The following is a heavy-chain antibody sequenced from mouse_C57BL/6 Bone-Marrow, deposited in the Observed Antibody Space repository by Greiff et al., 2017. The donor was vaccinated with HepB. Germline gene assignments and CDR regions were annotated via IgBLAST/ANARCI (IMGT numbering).Heavy chain of an antibody. V-gene: IGHV1-53*01. D-gene: IGHD3-2*02. CDR2: INPSNGGT. J-gene: IGHJ2*01. CDR3: ARKGRRWGPYYFDY. CDR1: GYTFTSYW. Sequence: LQESGTELVKPGASVKLSCKASGYTFTSYWMHWVKQRPGQGLEWIGNINPSNGGTNYNEKFKSKATLTVDKSSSTAYMQLSSLTSEDSAVYYCARKGRRWGPYYFDYWGQGTTLTVSS.